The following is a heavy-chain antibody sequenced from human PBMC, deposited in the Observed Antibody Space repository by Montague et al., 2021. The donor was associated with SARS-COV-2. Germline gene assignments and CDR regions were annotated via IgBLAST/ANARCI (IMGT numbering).Heavy chain of an antibody. CDR2: IYHSGGT. D-gene: IGHD3-10*01. CDR3: ARRPGTFGAAFDI. V-gene: IGHV4-39*01. Sequence: SETLSLTCTVSGGSIGSDSFYWGWLRQPPGKGLEWIDLIYHSGGTYNGPTLKRRFSISVDTSKNQFSLKVTSVTAADTAVYYCARRPGTFGAAFDIWGLGTMVTVSS. J-gene: IGHJ3*02. CDR1: GGSIGSDSFY.